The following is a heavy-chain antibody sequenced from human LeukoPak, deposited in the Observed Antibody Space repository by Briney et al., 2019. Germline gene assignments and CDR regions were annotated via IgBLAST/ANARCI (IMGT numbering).Heavy chain of an antibody. J-gene: IGHJ4*02. CDR3: ARAGYPTYYYDSSGYYFDY. D-gene: IGHD3-22*01. CDR1: GFTFNRCW. V-gene: IGHV3-21*01. CDR2: ISSSSSYI. Sequence: GGSLRLSCVVSGFTFNRCWMNWVRQAPGKGLEWVSSISSSSSYIYYADSVKGRFTISRDNAKNSLYLQMNSLRAEDTAVYYCARAGYPTYYYDSSGYYFDYWGQGTLVTVSS.